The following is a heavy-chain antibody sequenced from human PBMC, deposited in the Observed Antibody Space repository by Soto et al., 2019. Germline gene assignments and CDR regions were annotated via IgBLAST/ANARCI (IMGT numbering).Heavy chain of an antibody. V-gene: IGHV5-10-1*01. CDR3: AITHVRLGIIDY. D-gene: IGHD3-10*02. CDR2: IDPSDSFT. CDR1: GYTFTNFW. Sequence: GESLKISCEASGYTFTNFWISWVRQLPGKGLEWMGRIDPSDSFTNYSPSFQGHVTISTDESFSTAYLQWSSLQVSDSAMYYCAITHVRLGIIDYWGQGALVTVSS. J-gene: IGHJ4*02.